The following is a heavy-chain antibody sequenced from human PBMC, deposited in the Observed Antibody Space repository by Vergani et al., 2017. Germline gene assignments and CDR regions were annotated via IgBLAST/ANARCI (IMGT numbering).Heavy chain of an antibody. V-gene: IGHV4-38-2*01. D-gene: IGHD3-3*01. J-gene: IGHJ6*03. Sequence: QVQLQESGPGLVKPSETLSLTCAVSGYSFSSGYYWGWIRQPPGKGLEWIGSIYHSGSTYYNPSLKSRVTISVDTSKNQCSLKLRSVTTADTAVYYCASLYDFWSGYYYLTQPPYMDVWGKGTTVTVSS. CDR2: IYHSGST. CDR3: ASLYDFWSGYYYLTQPPYMDV. CDR1: GYSFSSGYY.